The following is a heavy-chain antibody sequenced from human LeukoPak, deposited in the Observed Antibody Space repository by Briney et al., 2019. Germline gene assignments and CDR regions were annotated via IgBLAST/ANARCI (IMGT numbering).Heavy chain of an antibody. J-gene: IGHJ4*02. V-gene: IGHV4-59*01. D-gene: IGHD3-16*02. CDR3: ARVWGSYRFDY. Sequence: PSETLSLTCTVSGGSLSSYYWSWIRQPPGKGLEWIGYIYYSGSTNYNPSLKSRVTISVDTSKNQFSLKLSSVTAADTAVYYCARVWGSYRFDYWGQGTLVTVSS. CDR2: IYYSGST. CDR1: GGSLSSYY.